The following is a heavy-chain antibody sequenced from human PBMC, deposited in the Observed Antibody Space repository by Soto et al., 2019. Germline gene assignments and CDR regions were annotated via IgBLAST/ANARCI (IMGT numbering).Heavy chain of an antibody. D-gene: IGHD3-10*01. Sequence: EGQLVESGGDLVQPGGSLRLSCAASGFTFHSYGMTWVRQAPGKGPEWVASIMSGGTEKHYVDSVKGRFTISRDDAKQSLHLHMSSLRAEDTGIYFCSRDHYGSGAVWGQGTPVTVAS. J-gene: IGHJ4*02. CDR1: GFTFHSYG. CDR3: SRDHYGSGAV. CDR2: IMSGGTEK. V-gene: IGHV3-7*03.